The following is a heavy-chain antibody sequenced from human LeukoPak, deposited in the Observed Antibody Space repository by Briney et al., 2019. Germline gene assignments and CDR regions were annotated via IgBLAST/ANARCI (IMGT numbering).Heavy chain of an antibody. CDR1: GGSISSNY. D-gene: IGHD3-22*01. CDR2: MYYSGSS. Sequence: SETLSLTCTVSGGSISSNYWSWIRQPPGKGLEWIGYMYYSGSSNYNPSLKSRVSISVDTSKKQFSLKLSSVTAADTAVYYCARGGAYDSSGYYTIQHWGQGTLVTVSS. V-gene: IGHV4-59*01. J-gene: IGHJ1*01. CDR3: ARGGAYDSSGYYTIQH.